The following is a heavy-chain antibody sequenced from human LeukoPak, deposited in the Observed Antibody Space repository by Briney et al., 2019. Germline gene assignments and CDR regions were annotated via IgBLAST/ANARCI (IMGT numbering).Heavy chain of an antibody. CDR1: GFTFSSYA. J-gene: IGHJ4*02. CDR2: ISGSGGRT. D-gene: IGHD2-8*01. Sequence: GGSLRLSCAASGFTFSSYAMSWVRQAPGKGLEWVSAISGSGGRTYHADSVKGRFTISRDNSKNTLYLQMNSLRAEDTAVYYCAKDSYCTNGVCQFDYWGQGTLVTVSS. CDR3: AKDSYCTNGVCQFDY. V-gene: IGHV3-23*01.